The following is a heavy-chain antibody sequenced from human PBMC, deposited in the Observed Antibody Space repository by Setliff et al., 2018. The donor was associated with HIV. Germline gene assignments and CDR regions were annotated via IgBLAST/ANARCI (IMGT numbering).Heavy chain of an antibody. Sequence: SLRLSCVASGFTFIKYNMNWVRQAPGKGLEWLSQISSDGFIAYYADSVKGRFTISRDNSKNTLSLQMNSLRADDTAVFYCAKGGLDSVFQSFDYWGQGTLVTVSS. D-gene: IGHD2-21*01. V-gene: IGHV3-23*01. J-gene: IGHJ4*02. CDR3: AKGGLDSVFQSFDY. CDR2: ISSDGFIA. CDR1: GFTFIKYN.